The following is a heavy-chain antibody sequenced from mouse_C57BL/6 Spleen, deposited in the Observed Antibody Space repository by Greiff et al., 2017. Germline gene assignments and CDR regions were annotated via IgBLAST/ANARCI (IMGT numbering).Heavy chain of an antibody. Sequence: EVKLVESGGGLVKPGGSLKLSCAASGFTFSSYAMSWVRQTPEKRLEWVATISDGGSYTYYPDNVKGRFTISRDNAKNNLYLQMSHLKSEDTAMYYCASDWALYAMDYWGQGTSVTVSS. CDR3: ASDWALYAMDY. J-gene: IGHJ4*01. V-gene: IGHV5-4*03. D-gene: IGHD4-1*01. CDR2: ISDGGSYT. CDR1: GFTFSSYA.